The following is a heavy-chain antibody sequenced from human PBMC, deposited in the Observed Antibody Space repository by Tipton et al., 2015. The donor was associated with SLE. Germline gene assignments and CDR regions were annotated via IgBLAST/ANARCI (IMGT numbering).Heavy chain of an antibody. D-gene: IGHD5-12*01. V-gene: IGHV3-23*01. CDR3: AKVWGYDWADYFDY. CDR2: ISPSGATI. Sequence: SWVRQAPGKGLEWVSAISPSGATISYADSVKGRFTISRDISRSTVFLQMNSLRAEDTAVYYCAKVWGYDWADYFDYWGQGTLVTVSS. J-gene: IGHJ4*02.